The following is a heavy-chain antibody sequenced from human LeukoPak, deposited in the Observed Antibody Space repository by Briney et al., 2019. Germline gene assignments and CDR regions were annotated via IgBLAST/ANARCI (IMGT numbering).Heavy chain of an antibody. V-gene: IGHV3-48*02. CDR1: GFTFTDYP. CDR3: ARDQRYAFDY. Sequence: GVSLRLSCATSGFTFTDYPMNWVRQAPGKGLEWVSNIRTSAEGANYAYYADSVKGRVTISRDDAKNTLYLQMNSLRDDDTAVYYCARDQRYAFDYWGQGILVAVSS. J-gene: IGHJ4*02. D-gene: IGHD3-9*01. CDR2: IRTSAEGANYA.